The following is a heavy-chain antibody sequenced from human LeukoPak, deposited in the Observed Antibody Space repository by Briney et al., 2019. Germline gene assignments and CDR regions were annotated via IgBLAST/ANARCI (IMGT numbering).Heavy chain of an antibody. Sequence: ASVKVSCKASGYNFTGYYMHWVRQAPGQGLEWMGWISPNSGGPTYAHKFQGRVTITADKSTSTAYMELSSLRSEDTAVYYCASGSYYLRGANWFDPWGQGTLVTVSS. D-gene: IGHD3-10*01. CDR2: ISPNSGGP. CDR1: GYNFTGYY. V-gene: IGHV1-2*07. J-gene: IGHJ5*02. CDR3: ASGSYYLRGANWFDP.